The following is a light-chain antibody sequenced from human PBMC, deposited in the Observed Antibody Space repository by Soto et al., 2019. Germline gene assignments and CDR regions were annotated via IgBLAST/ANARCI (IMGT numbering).Light chain of an antibody. CDR3: QQAKSFPLFT. CDR2: GAS. V-gene: IGKV1-12*01. Sequence: DIQLTQSPSSVSASVGDTVTITCRASQDIDTWLGWYQQKPGKAPKFLIFGASTLQSGVPSRFSGSGSGTHFTLTISSLQPEDFATYYCQQAKSFPLFTFGPGTRVDLK. CDR1: QDIDTW. J-gene: IGKJ3*01.